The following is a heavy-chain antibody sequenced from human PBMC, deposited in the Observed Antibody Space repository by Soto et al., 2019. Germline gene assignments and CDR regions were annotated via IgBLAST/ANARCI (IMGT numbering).Heavy chain of an antibody. V-gene: IGHV3-33*01. CDR2: IWYDGSNK. J-gene: IGHJ6*02. CDR3: ARVGGRFLGPYYYYGMDV. CDR1: GFTFSSYG. Sequence: HPGGSLRLSCAASGFTFSSYGMHWVRQAPGKGLEWVAVIWYDGSNKYYADSVKGRFTISRDNSKNTLYLQMNSLRAEDTAVYYCARVGGRFLGPYYYYGMDVWGQGTTVTVSS. D-gene: IGHD3-3*01.